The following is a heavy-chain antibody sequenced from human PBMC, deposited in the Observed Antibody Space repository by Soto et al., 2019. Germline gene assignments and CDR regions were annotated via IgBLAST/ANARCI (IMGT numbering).Heavy chain of an antibody. J-gene: IGHJ4*02. CDR3: AREKAVAGTTFDF. V-gene: IGHV3-74*01. CDR2: IQSDGSST. D-gene: IGHD6-19*01. CDR1: GFSLSSYW. Sequence: EMQLVESGGGSVQPGGSLRLSCAASGFSLSSYWMHWVRQVPGKGLVWVLRIQSDGSSTNYADSVKGRFTISKDNAKNTLYLQMDSLRVEDTAVYYCAREKAVAGTTFDFWGQGTLVTVSS.